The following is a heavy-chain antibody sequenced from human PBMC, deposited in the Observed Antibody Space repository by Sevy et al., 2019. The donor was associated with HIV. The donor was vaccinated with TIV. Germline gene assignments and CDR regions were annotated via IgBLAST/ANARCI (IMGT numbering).Heavy chain of an antibody. Sequence: SETLSLTCAVSGGSISSGGYSWSWIRQPPGKGLEWIWYIYHSGSTYYNPSLKSRVTISVDRSKNQFSLKLSSVTAADTAVYYCARDAGDLGIDYWGQGTLVTVSS. D-gene: IGHD1-26*01. CDR2: IYHSGST. V-gene: IGHV4-30-2*01. J-gene: IGHJ4*02. CDR3: ARDAGDLGIDY. CDR1: GGSISSGGYS.